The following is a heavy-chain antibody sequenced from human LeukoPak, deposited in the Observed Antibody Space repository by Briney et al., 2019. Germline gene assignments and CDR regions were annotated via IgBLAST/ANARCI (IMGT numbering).Heavy chain of an antibody. D-gene: IGHD2-2*01. CDR3: ARVMPIVVVPAGDY. CDR2: ISSSSYI. Sequence: GGSLRLSCAASGFTFSSYSMNWVRQAPGKGLEWVSSISSSSYIYYADSVKGRFTISRDNAKNSLYLQMNSLRAEDTAVYYCARVMPIVVVPAGDYWGQGTLVTVSS. J-gene: IGHJ4*02. CDR1: GFTFSSYS. V-gene: IGHV3-21*01.